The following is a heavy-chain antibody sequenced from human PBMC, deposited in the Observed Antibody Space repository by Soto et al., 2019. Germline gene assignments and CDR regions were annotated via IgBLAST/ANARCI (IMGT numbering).Heavy chain of an antibody. V-gene: IGHV4-34*01. Sequence: SETLSLTCAVYGGSFSGYYWSWIRQPPGKGLEWIGEINHSGSTNYNPSLKSRVTISVDTSKNQFSLKLSSVTAADTAVYYCARGWGSANYWGQGTLVTVSS. CDR1: GGSFSGYY. CDR3: ARGWGSANY. D-gene: IGHD7-27*01. CDR2: INHSGST. J-gene: IGHJ4*02.